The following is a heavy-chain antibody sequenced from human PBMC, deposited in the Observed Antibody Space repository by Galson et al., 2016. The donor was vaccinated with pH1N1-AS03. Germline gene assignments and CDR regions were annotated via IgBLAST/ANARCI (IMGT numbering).Heavy chain of an antibody. D-gene: IGHD3-3*01. V-gene: IGHV1-18*01. CDR3: VRESEISGVVFFNY. CDR1: GYTFTTYG. Sequence: CKASGYTFTTYGISWVRQAPGQELEWMGWISAYYGDTHFAHKFQERVTLTRDTSTATAYMELRNLRSDDTAVYYCVRESEISGVVFFNYWGQGTLVTVSS. CDR2: ISAYYGDT. J-gene: IGHJ4*02.